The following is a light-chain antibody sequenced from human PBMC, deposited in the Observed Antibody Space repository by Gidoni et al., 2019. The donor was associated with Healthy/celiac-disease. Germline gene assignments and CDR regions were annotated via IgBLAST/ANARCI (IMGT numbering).Light chain of an antibody. J-gene: IGKJ5*01. V-gene: IGKV3-15*01. CDR1: QSVSSN. Sequence: EIVMTQSPATLSVSPGERATLSCRASQSVSSNLAWYQQKPGQAPRLLSYGASTRATGIPARFSGSGSGTEFTLTISSLQSEDFAVYYCQQYNNWPPSTFXQXTRLEIK. CDR2: GAS. CDR3: QQYNNWPPST.